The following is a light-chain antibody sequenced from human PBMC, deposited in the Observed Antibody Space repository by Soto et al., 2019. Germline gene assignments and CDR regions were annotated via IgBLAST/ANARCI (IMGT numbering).Light chain of an antibody. CDR3: QVWDSSSDHSWV. Sequence: SYELTQPPSVSVAPGQTARITCGGNNIGSKSVHWYQQKPGQDPVLVVYDDSDRPSGIPERFSGSNSGNTATLTISRVEAGDEADYYCQVWDSSSDHSWVFGGGTKLTVL. J-gene: IGLJ3*02. V-gene: IGLV3-21*02. CDR2: DDS. CDR1: NIGSKS.